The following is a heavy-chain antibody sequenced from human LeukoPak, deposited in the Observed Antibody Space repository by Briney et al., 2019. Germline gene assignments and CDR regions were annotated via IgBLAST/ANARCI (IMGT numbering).Heavy chain of an antibody. CDR2: ISGGGIST. J-gene: IGHJ4*02. V-gene: IGHV3-23*01. CDR1: GFTFSSYA. CDR3: ANLRSGF. D-gene: IGHD5-12*01. Sequence: GGSLRLSCAASGFTFSSYAMSWVRQAPGKGLEWVSGISGGGISTYYADSVKGRFTISRDNSKNTLFLQMNSLRAEDTAVYYCANLRSGFWGQGTLVTVSS.